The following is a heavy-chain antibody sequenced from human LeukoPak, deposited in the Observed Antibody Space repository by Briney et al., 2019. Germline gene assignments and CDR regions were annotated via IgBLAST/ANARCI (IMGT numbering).Heavy chain of an antibody. J-gene: IGHJ3*02. CDR1: GYTFTSFG. D-gene: IGHD5-12*01. V-gene: IGHV1-18*01. CDR2: ISTYNGDT. Sequence: APVKVSCRASGYTFTSFGFSWVRQAPGQGLEWMGWISTYNGDTKYVQNFQDRLTMTTDTSASTAYMELRNLRSDDTAVYYCARVRRYSGYNYFDAFDNWGQGTMVTVSS. CDR3: ARVRRYSGYNYFDAFDN.